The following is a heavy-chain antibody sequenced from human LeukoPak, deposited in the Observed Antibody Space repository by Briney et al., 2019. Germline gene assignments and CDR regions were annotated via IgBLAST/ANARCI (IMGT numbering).Heavy chain of an antibody. V-gene: IGHV1-3*01. D-gene: IGHD3-10*01. CDR3: ARAAPYYGSGREDY. CDR2: INAGNGNT. Sequence: GASVKVSCKASGYTFTSYAMHWVRQAPGQRLEWMGWINAGNGNTKYSQKFQGRVTITRDTSASTAYMELSSLRSEDTAVYYCARAAPYYGSGREDYWGQGTLDTVSS. CDR1: GYTFTSYA. J-gene: IGHJ4*02.